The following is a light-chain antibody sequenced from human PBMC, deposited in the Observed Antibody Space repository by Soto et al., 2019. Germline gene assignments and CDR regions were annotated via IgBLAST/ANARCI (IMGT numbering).Light chain of an antibody. Sequence: ENGLTQSPGTLSLSPGERATLSCRASQSVSNNYLAWYQQKPGQAPRLLIYGASNRATGIPDRFSGSGSGTDFTLTISRLEPEDFAVYYCQQYGSSGTFGQGTKV. CDR2: GAS. CDR1: QSVSNNY. J-gene: IGKJ1*01. CDR3: QQYGSSGT. V-gene: IGKV3-20*01.